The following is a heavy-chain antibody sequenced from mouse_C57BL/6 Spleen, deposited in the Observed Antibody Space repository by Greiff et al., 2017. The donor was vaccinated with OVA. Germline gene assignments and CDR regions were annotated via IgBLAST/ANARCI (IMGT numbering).Heavy chain of an antibody. Sequence: QVQLQQSGAELARPGASVKLSCKASGYTFTSYGISWVKQRTGQGLEWIGEIYPRSGNTYYNEKFKGKATLTADKSSSTAYMELRSLTSEDSAVYVCARGGLEGFAYWGQGTLVTVSA. CDR1: GYTFTSYG. CDR2: IYPRSGNT. J-gene: IGHJ3*01. CDR3: ARGGLEGFAY. D-gene: IGHD2-4*01. V-gene: IGHV1-81*01.